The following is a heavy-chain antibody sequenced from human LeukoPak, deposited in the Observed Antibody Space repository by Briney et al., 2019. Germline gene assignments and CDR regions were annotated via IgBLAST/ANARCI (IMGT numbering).Heavy chain of an antibody. CDR3: AREWAYGDFDY. J-gene: IGHJ4*02. CDR1: GFTVSSNY. D-gene: IGHD4-17*01. CDR2: IYSGGST. V-gene: IGHV3-66*02. Sequence: GGSLRLSCAASGFTVSSNYMSWVRQAPGKGLEWVSVIYSGGSTYYADSVKGRFTTSRDNSRNTLYLQMNSLRVEDTAVYYCAREWAYGDFDYWGQGTLVTVSS.